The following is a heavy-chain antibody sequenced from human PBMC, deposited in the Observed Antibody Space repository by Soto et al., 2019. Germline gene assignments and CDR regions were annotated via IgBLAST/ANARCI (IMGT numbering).Heavy chain of an antibody. CDR3: GPSAPVPHTQIPSSFEP. CDR1: GGSVSSYH. V-gene: IGHV4-4*07. J-gene: IGHJ5*01. D-gene: IGHD2-2*01. Sequence: SETLSLTCTVSGGSVSSYHWSWIRQPAGKGLEWIGRIYSSGSTNYNPSLKSRVTMSVDTSKNQFSLKLSSVTAADTAVDYCGPSAPVPHTQIPSSFEPWCPGTLV. CDR2: IYSSGST.